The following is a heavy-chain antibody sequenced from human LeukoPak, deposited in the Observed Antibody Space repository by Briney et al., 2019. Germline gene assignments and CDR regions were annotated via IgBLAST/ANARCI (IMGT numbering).Heavy chain of an antibody. CDR2: IIPIFGTA. CDR3: ASEAAAGTLSAFY. V-gene: IGHV1-69*13. J-gene: IGHJ4*02. D-gene: IGHD6-13*01. Sequence: GASVKVSCKASGGTFSSYAISWVRQAPGQGLEWMGGIIPIFGTANYAQKFQGRVTITADESTSTAYMELSSLRSEDTAVYYCASEAAAGTLSAFYWGQGTLVTVSS. CDR1: GGTFSSYA.